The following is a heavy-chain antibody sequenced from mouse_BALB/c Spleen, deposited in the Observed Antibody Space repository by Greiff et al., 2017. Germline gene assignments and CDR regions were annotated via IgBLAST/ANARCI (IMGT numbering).Heavy chain of an antibody. CDR3: ARSGNYDYDGPSD. V-gene: IGHV1-7*01. J-gene: IGHJ3*01. CDR1: GYTFTSYW. Sequence: QVQLQQSGAELAKPGASVKMSCKASGYTFTSYWMHWVKQRPGQGLEWIGYINPSTGYTEYNQKFKDKATLTADKSSSTAYMQLSSLTSEDSAVYYCARSGNYDYDGPSDWGQGTLVTVSA. CDR2: INPSTGYT. D-gene: IGHD2-4*01.